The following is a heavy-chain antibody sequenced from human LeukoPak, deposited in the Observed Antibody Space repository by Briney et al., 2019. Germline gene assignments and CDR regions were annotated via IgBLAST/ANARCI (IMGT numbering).Heavy chain of an antibody. CDR1: GYTFTSYD. J-gene: IGHJ6*02. Sequence: ASVKVSCKASGYTFTSYDINWVRQATGQGLEWMGWMNPNSGNTGYAQKFQGRVTMTRNTSISTAYMELSSLRSDDTAVYYCARDGRDIVVVVAATFSYGMDVWGQGTTVTVSS. CDR3: ARDGRDIVVVVAATFSYGMDV. CDR2: MNPNSGNT. D-gene: IGHD2-15*01. V-gene: IGHV1-8*01.